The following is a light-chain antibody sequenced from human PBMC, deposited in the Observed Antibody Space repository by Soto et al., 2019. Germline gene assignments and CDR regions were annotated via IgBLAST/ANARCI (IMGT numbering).Light chain of an antibody. Sequence: QSALPQPASVSGSPGQSITISCTGTNSDVGNYNLVSWYQQHPGKAPKVMIYEVNKRPSGVSNRFSGSKSGNTASLTVSGLQAEDEADYYCCSYAGSSTYVFGTGTKVT. CDR1: NSDVGNYNL. J-gene: IGLJ1*01. CDR2: EVN. V-gene: IGLV2-23*02. CDR3: CSYAGSSTYV.